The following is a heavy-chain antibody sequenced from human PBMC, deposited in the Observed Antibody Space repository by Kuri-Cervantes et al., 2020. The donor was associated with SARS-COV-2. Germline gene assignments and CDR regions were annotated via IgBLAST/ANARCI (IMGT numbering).Heavy chain of an antibody. CDR1: GCSISSYY. CDR3: ARGPTDYYGSGSYSDYYYYYGMDV. Sequence: SETLSLTCTASGCSISSYYWSWIRQPPGKGLEWIGYIYYSGSTNYNPSLKSRVTISVDTYKNQFSLKLSSVTAADTAVYYCARGPTDYYGSGSYSDYYYYYGMDVWGQGTTVTVSS. V-gene: IGHV4-59*01. D-gene: IGHD3-10*01. CDR2: IYYSGST. J-gene: IGHJ6*02.